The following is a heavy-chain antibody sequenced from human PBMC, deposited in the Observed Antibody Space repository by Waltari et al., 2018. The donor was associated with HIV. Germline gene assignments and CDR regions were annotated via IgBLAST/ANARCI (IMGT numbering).Heavy chain of an antibody. CDR3: ARDLYSRNGDDY. CDR1: GFTCSNYW. D-gene: IGHD6-13*01. V-gene: IGHV3-74*01. CDR2: INSDGSST. Sequence: EVQLVESGGGLVQPGGSLRLSCAASGFTCSNYWMHWVRQAPGKGLVWVSRINSDGSSTNYAGSVKGRFTVSRDNAKNTLYLQMNSLRAEDTAVYYCARDLYSRNGDDYWGQGTLVTVSS. J-gene: IGHJ4*02.